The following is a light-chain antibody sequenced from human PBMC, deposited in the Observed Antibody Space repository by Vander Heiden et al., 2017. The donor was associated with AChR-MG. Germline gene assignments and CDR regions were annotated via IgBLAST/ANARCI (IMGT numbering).Light chain of an antibody. CDR3: SSYTSSSFWGV. CDR1: SSDVGGYNY. V-gene: IGLV2-14*01. J-gene: IGLJ3*02. CDR2: EVS. Sequence: QSALTQPASVSGSPGQSITISCTGTSSDVGGYNYVSWYQQHPGKAPKLMIYEVSNRPSGVSNRFSGSKSGNTASLTISGLQAEDEADYYCSSYTSSSFWGVFGGGTKLTVL.